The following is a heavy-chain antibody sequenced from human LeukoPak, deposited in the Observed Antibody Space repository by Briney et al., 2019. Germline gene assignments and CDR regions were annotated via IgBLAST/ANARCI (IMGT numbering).Heavy chain of an antibody. CDR1: GSASTSYL. D-gene: IGHD1-26*01. Sequence: GLPLQSSSHASGSASTSYLICWVRQGPGRRQGRMGIIYRGDSDTRYSPSFQGQVIISAEKSISPDYLQWSSVKASNTALFSCARRVVGTTGSPDAFDIWGQGTMVTVSS. CDR2: IYRGDSDT. J-gene: IGHJ3*02. V-gene: IGHV5-51*01. CDR3: ARRVVGTTGSPDAFDI.